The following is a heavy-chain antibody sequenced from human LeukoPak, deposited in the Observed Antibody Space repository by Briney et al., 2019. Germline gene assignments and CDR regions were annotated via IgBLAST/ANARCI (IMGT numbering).Heavy chain of an antibody. V-gene: IGHV4-61*02. Sequence: PSQTLSLTCTVSGGSISSGSYYWSWIRQPAGKGLEWIGRIYTSGSTNYNPSLKSRVTISVDTSKNQFSLKLSSVTAADTAVYYCARESYSSTWSGIPYNWFDPWGQGTLVIVSS. CDR1: GGSISSGSYY. J-gene: IGHJ5*02. D-gene: IGHD6-13*01. CDR2: IYTSGST. CDR3: ARESYSSTWSGIPYNWFDP.